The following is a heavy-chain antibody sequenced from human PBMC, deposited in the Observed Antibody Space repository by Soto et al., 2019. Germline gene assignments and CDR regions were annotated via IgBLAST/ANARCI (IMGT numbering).Heavy chain of an antibody. CDR2: INHSGST. CDR3: ARGLRFLEWLLYGYFDY. Sequence: SETLSLTCAVYGGSFSGYYWSWIRQPPGKGLEWIGEINHSGSTNYNPSLKSRVTISVDTSKNQFSLKLSSVTAADTAVYYCARGLRFLEWLLYGYFDYWGQGTLVTVSS. V-gene: IGHV4-34*01. CDR1: GGSFSGYY. D-gene: IGHD3-3*01. J-gene: IGHJ4*02.